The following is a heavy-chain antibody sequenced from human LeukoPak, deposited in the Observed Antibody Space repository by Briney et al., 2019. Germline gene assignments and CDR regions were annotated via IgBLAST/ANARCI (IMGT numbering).Heavy chain of an antibody. CDR3: ASYYYDSSGYYRDY. V-gene: IGHV3-48*01. CDR1: GFTFSSYS. J-gene: IGHJ4*02. Sequence: GGSLRLSCAASGFTFSSYSMNWVRQAPGKGLEWVSYISSSSSTIYYADSVKGRFTISRDNAKNSLCLQMNSLRAEDTAVYYCASYYYDSSGYYRDYWGQGTLVTVSS. D-gene: IGHD3-22*01. CDR2: ISSSSSTI.